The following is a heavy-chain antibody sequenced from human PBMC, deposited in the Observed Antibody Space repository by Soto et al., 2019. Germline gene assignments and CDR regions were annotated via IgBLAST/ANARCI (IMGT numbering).Heavy chain of an antibody. CDR1: GDSVSSNSAG. J-gene: IGHJ4*02. Sequence: STTLSLTCAITGDSVSSNSAGSSWVRQSPSRGREWLGRTYYRSKWYYEYEVSVRGRITINQDTSKNQYSLQLSSVTAAATALYYCAREAAIYSILEYWGQGTQVTVSS. CDR2: TYYRSKWYY. D-gene: IGHD4-4*01. CDR3: AREAAIYSILEY. V-gene: IGHV6-1*01.